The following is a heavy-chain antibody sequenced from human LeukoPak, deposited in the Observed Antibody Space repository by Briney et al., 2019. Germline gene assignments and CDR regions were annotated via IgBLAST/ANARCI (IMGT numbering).Heavy chain of an antibody. J-gene: IGHJ4*02. CDR1: SGSINNYY. CDR3: ARDYYDSSGFSYFDS. V-gene: IGHV4-59*01. CDR2: IFYSGST. D-gene: IGHD3-22*01. Sequence: SETLSLTCTVSSGSINNYYWNWIRQPPGKGLEWIGYIFYSGSTNYNPSLNSRVTMSVDTSKNQFSLKLSSVTAADTAVYYCARDYYDSSGFSYFDSWGRGTLVTVSS.